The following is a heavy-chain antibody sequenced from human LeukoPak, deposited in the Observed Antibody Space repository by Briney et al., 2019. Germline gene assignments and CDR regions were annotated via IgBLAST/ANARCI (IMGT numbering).Heavy chain of an antibody. CDR1: GFTFSSYS. Sequence: GGSLRLSCAASGFTFSSYSMNWIRQAPGKGLEWVSSISSSTSYIYYADSVKGRFTISKDNAKNSLYLQMNSLRAEDTAVYYCARAGGSTVSHSDYWAREPWSPSPQ. V-gene: IGHV3-21*01. CDR2: ISSSTSYI. D-gene: IGHD4-17*01. CDR3: ARAGGSTVSHSDY. J-gene: IGHJ4*02.